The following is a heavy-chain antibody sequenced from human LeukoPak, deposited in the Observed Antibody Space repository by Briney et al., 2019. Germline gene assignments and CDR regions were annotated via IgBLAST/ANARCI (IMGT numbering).Heavy chain of an antibody. CDR2: IYHSGST. D-gene: IGHD4-17*01. Sequence: SETLSLTCTVSGYSISSGYYWGWIRQPPGKGLEWIGSIYHSGSTYYNPSLKSRVTISVDTSKNQFSLKLSSVTAADTAVYYCARDHGDYIPNWFDPWGQGTLVTVSS. V-gene: IGHV4-38-2*02. J-gene: IGHJ5*02. CDR1: GYSISSGYY. CDR3: ARDHGDYIPNWFDP.